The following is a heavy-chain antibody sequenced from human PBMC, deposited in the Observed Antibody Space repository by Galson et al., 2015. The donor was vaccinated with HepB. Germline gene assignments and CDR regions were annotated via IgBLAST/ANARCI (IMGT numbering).Heavy chain of an antibody. D-gene: IGHD2-15*01. V-gene: IGHV1-18*01. CDR1: GYTFSSYS. J-gene: IGHJ5*02. CDR3: ARGGFVVGVAAIQNNWFDP. Sequence: SVKVSCKVSGYTFSSYSITWVQQAPGQGLEWMGWISAYNRKTNYAQKFQGRVTMTTDTSTSTAYMELRRLRSDDTAVYYCARGGFVVGVAAIQNNWFDPWDQRTLVTVSS. CDR2: ISAYNRKT.